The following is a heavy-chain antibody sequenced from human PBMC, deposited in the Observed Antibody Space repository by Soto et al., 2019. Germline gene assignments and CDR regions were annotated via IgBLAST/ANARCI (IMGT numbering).Heavy chain of an antibody. Sequence: SETLSLTCAVYGESFSGYYWSWIRQPPGKGLEWIGEINHSGSTNYNPSLKSRVTISVDTSKNQFSLKLSSVTAADTAVYYCASGVAVANFDYWGQGTLVTVSS. CDR1: GESFSGYY. CDR3: ASGVAVANFDY. V-gene: IGHV4-34*01. CDR2: INHSGST. J-gene: IGHJ4*02. D-gene: IGHD6-19*01.